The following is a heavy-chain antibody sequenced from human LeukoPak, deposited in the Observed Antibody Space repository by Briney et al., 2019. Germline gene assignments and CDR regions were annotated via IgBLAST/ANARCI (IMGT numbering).Heavy chain of an antibody. CDR1: GFTFSSYA. Sequence: GGSLRLSCAASGFTFSSYAMSWVRQAPGKGLEWVSVIYTDDKTYYADSVKGRFTISRDNSKNTLYIQMNNLRAEDTAVYYCARQLGGSRGYFDSWGRGTLVTVSS. CDR3: ARQLGGSRGYFDS. J-gene: IGHJ4*02. V-gene: IGHV3-66*04. D-gene: IGHD3-22*01. CDR2: IYTDDKT.